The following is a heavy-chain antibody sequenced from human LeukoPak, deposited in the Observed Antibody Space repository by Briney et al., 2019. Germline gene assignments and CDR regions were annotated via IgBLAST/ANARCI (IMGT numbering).Heavy chain of an antibody. D-gene: IGHD4-17*01. CDR3: ARLGARQMLEY. CDR2: IKQDGGQI. Sequence: GGSLRLSCAASEFTFSSYWMSWVRQAPGKGLVWVANIKQDGGQIYYLDSVKGRFTVSRDNAKNSLYLQMNSLRAEDTAVYYCARLGARQMLEYWGQGTLVTVSS. CDR1: EFTFSSYW. V-gene: IGHV3-7*01. J-gene: IGHJ4*02.